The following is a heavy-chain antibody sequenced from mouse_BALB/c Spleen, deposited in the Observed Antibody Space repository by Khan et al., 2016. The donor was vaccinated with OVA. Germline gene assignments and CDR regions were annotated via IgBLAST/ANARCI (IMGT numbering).Heavy chain of an antibody. CDR2: IDPFSGAT. D-gene: IGHD2-2*01. CDR1: GYSFTSYY. Sequence: EVQLVESGPELMKPGASVKISCKASGYSFTSYYIHWMIESHGTSLEWIGYIDPFSGATTYNQKFKGKATLTVDKSSNTAYIHLRNLTSEDSAVYYCTRRGYVAWFNYWGQGTLVTVSA. J-gene: IGHJ3*01. CDR3: TRRGYVAWFNY. V-gene: IGHV1-31*01.